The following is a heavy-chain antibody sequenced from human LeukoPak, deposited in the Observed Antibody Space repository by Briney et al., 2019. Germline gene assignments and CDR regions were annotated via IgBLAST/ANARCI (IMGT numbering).Heavy chain of an antibody. Sequence: SETLSLTCTVSGVSITSSSYYWGWIRQPPGKGPEWIGSIHYGANTYRNPSLKSRVTISMDTSKNHFSLSLSSVTAADTAVYYCARNDAKMVTVDYWGQGALVTVSS. D-gene: IGHD2-21*02. CDR3: ARNDAKMVTVDY. V-gene: IGHV4-39*02. CDR2: IHYGANT. J-gene: IGHJ4*02. CDR1: GVSITSSSYY.